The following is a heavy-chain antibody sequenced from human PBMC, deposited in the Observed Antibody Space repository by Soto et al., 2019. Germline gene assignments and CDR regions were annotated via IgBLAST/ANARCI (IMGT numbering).Heavy chain of an antibody. J-gene: IGHJ6*02. CDR1: GGSISSGDYY. CDR3: ARDYSILTGYGMDV. V-gene: IGHV4-30-4*02. Sequence: SETRSLTCTVSGGSISSGDYYWSWIRQPPGKGLEWIGYIYYSGSTYYNPSLKSRVTISVDTSKNQFSLKLSSVTAADTAVYYCARDYSILTGYGMDVWGQGTTVTAS. CDR2: IYYSGST. D-gene: IGHD3-9*01.